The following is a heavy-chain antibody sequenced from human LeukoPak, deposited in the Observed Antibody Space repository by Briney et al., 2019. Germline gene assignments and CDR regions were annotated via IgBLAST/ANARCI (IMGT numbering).Heavy chain of an antibody. V-gene: IGHV3-9*01. D-gene: IGHD3-10*01. CDR3: AKGSLLGN. Sequence: PGRSLRLSCAASGFTFDDYAMHWVRQAPGKGLEWVSGISWNSGSIGYADSVKGRFTISRDNAKNSLYLQMNSLRAEDTALHYCAKGSLLGNWGQGTLVTVSS. CDR2: ISWNSGSI. CDR1: GFTFDDYA. J-gene: IGHJ4*02.